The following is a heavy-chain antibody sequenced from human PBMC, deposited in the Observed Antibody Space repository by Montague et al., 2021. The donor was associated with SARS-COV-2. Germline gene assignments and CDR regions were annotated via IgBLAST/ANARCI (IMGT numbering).Heavy chain of an antibody. CDR2: IYYSGST. CDR3: ASPTYYYDSSGSDAFDI. V-gene: IGHV4-39*01. D-gene: IGHD3-22*01. J-gene: IGHJ3*02. CDR1: GGSISSSSYY. Sequence: SETLSLTCTVSGGSISSSSYYWGWIRQPPGKRLERIGSIYYSGSTYYNPSLKSRVTISVDTSKNQFSLKLSSVTAADTAVYYCASPTYYYDSSGSDAFDIWGQGTMVTVSS.